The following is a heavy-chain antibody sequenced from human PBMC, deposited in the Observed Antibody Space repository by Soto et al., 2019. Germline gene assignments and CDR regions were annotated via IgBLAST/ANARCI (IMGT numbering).Heavy chain of an antibody. D-gene: IGHD1-1*01. CDR2: FDPEDGET. Sequence: QVRLVQSGAEVRKPGASVKVSGKVSGHTLTELSMHWVRQAPGKGLEWMGGFDPEDGETISAQKFQGRVTVTEDTSKDSTYLELSSLSSEDTAVYYCAAGGTRWLHSPFDYWGQGTLVTISS. CDR3: AAGGTRWLHSPFDY. J-gene: IGHJ4*02. V-gene: IGHV1-24*01. CDR1: GHTLTELS.